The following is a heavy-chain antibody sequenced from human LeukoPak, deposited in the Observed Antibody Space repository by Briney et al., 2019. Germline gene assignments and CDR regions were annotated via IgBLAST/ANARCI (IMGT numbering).Heavy chain of an antibody. Sequence: SETLSLTCTVSGGSFSSYYWSWIRQPPGKGLEWIGYIYYSGSTKYNPSLKSRVTISVDTSKNQFSLKLSSVTAADTAVYYCAGSSSWWYFDLWGRGTLVTVSS. V-gene: IGHV4-59*01. CDR2: IYYSGST. J-gene: IGHJ2*01. D-gene: IGHD6-13*01. CDR1: GGSFSSYY. CDR3: AGSSSWWYFDL.